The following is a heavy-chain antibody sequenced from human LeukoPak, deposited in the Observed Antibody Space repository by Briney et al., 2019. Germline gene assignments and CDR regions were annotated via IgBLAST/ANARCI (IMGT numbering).Heavy chain of an antibody. CDR3: ARGFVIEVAGTGDAFDI. J-gene: IGHJ3*02. D-gene: IGHD6-19*01. Sequence: PGGSLRLSCAASGFTFSSYWMSSVREAPGKGLEWVANIKQDGSETYYVESVKGRFTISRDNAKNSQYLQMNSLRAEDRAVYYCARGFVIEVAGTGDAFDIWGQGTMVTVSS. V-gene: IGHV3-7*01. CDR1: GFTFSSYW. CDR2: IKQDGSET.